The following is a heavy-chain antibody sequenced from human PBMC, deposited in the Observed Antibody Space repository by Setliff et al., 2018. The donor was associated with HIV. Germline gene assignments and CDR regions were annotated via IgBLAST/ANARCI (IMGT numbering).Heavy chain of an antibody. CDR3: ARSRPRSMDFYMDV. V-gene: IGHV4-61*05. Sequence: PSETLSLTCTVSGDSISSSTFYWGWIRQPPGKGLEWIGYIYTSGSTNYNPSLKSRVTVSLDTSQNQFSLNLSSVTAADTAVYYCARSRPRSMDFYMDVWGKGTTVTVSS. D-gene: IGHD2-8*01. CDR1: GDSISSSTFY. CDR2: IYTSGST. J-gene: IGHJ6*03.